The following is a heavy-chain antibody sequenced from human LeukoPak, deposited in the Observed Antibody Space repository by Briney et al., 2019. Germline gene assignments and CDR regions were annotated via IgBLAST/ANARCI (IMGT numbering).Heavy chain of an antibody. Sequence: SETLSLTCTVSGGSISTYYWSWIRQPPGKGLEWLGYIYYNGSTKYNPSLKSRVTTSVDTSKNQFSLKLSSVTAADTAVYYCARKGSSWYNWFDPWGQGTLVTVSS. J-gene: IGHJ5*02. V-gene: IGHV4-59*12. CDR3: ARKGSSWYNWFDP. D-gene: IGHD6-13*01. CDR2: IYYNGST. CDR1: GGSISTYY.